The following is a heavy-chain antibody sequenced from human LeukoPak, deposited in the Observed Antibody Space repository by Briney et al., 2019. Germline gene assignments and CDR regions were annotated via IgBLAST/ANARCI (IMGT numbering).Heavy chain of an antibody. CDR3: ARGGWSDYKDSDPFDI. Sequence: ETLSLTFTVSGGSISSSIYYWAWIRQSPGKGLERIGSIYYSGSTYYNPSLKSRVTLSVDTSKNQYSLKVTSVTAADTAVYHCARGGWSDYKDSDPFDIWGEGTMVTVSS. CDR1: GGSISSSIYY. J-gene: IGHJ3*02. D-gene: IGHD1-26*01. CDR2: IYYSGST. V-gene: IGHV4-39*07.